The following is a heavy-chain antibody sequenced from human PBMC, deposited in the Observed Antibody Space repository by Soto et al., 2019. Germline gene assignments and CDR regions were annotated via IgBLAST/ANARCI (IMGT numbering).Heavy chain of an antibody. CDR1: GGSISSYY. D-gene: IGHD6-19*01. CDR3: ARVIGSGWYNWFDP. V-gene: IGHV4-59*01. J-gene: IGHJ5*02. CDR2: IYYSGST. Sequence: PSETLSLTCTVSGGSISSYYWSRIRQPPGKGLEWMGYIYYSGSTNYNPSLKSRGTIAVDTSKNQFSLKLSSVTAADTAVYYCARVIGSGWYNWFDPWGQGTLVTVSS.